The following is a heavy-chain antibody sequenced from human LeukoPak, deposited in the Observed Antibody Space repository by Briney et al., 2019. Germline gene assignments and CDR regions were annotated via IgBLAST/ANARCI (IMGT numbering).Heavy chain of an antibody. CDR2: IRYDGSNK. Sequence: GGSLRLSCAASGFTFSSFGMHWVRQAPGKGLEWVAFIRYDGSNKYYADSVKGRFTISRDNSKNTLYLQMNSLRAEDTAVYYCAKGHGRSYDILTAYYFDYWGQGTLVTVSS. J-gene: IGHJ4*02. D-gene: IGHD3-9*01. CDR3: AKGHGRSYDILTAYYFDY. V-gene: IGHV3-30*02. CDR1: GFTFSSFG.